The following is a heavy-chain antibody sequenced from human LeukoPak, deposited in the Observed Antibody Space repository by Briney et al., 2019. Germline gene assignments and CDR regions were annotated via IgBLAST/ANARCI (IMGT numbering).Heavy chain of an antibody. CDR2: IYSGGST. Sequence: RTGGSLRLSCAASGFTVSSNYMSWVRQAPGKGLEWVSVIYSGGSTYYADSVKGRFTISRDNSKNTLYLQMNSLRAEDTAVYYCATYGSYFQYLDYWGQGTLVTVSS. J-gene: IGHJ4*02. V-gene: IGHV3-66*01. D-gene: IGHD1-26*01. CDR3: ATYGSYFQYLDY. CDR1: GFTVSSNY.